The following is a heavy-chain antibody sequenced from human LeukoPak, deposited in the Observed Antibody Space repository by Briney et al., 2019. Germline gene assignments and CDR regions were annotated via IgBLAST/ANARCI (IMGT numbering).Heavy chain of an antibody. J-gene: IGHJ4*02. Sequence: SVKVSCKASGGTFSNYAISWVRQAPGQGLEWMGGIIPIFGTANYAQKFQGRVTITTDESTSTAYMELSSLRSEDTAVYYCARDHGYSNYGIGYWGQGTLVTVSS. CDR2: IIPIFGTA. D-gene: IGHD4-11*01. CDR3: ARDHGYSNYGIGY. CDR1: GGTFSNYA. V-gene: IGHV1-69*05.